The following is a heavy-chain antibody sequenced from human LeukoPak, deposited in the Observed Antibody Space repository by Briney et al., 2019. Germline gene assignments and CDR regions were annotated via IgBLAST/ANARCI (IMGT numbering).Heavy chain of an antibody. D-gene: IGHD6-19*01. CDR3: AGGYSSGWYPPFYYYGMDV. CDR1: GGSISSYY. CDR2: IYYSGST. V-gene: IGHV4-59*01. J-gene: IGHJ6*02. Sequence: PSETLSLTCTVSGGSISSYYWSWIRQPPGKGLEWIGYIYYSGSTNYNPSLKSRVTISVDTSKNQFSLKLSSVTAADTAVYYCAGGYSSGWYPPFYYYGMDVWGQGTTVTVSS.